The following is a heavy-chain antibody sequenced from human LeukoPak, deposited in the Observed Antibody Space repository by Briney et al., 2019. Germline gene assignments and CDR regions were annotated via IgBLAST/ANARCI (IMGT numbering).Heavy chain of an antibody. V-gene: IGHV3-30*04. Sequence: GGSLRLSCAASGFTFSSYAMHWVRQAPGKGLEWVAVISYDGSNKYYADSVKGRFTISRDNSKNTLYLQMNSLRAEDTAVYYCARADLRWELLPFDYWGQGTLATVSS. D-gene: IGHD1-26*01. J-gene: IGHJ4*02. CDR2: ISYDGSNK. CDR3: ARADLRWELLPFDY. CDR1: GFTFSSYA.